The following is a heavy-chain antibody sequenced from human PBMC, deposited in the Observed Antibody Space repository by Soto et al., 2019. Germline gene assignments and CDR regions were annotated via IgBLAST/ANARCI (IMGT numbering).Heavy chain of an antibody. CDR3: ASATCFGDPFDY. Sequence: QITLKESGPTLVKPTHTLTLTCTFSGFSLSTGGVGVGWIRQPPGKALEWLALIYWDDDKRYSPSLKIRLTSTKYTAKDQVVLTMTNMDPVDTATHYCASATCFGDPFDYWGQGTLFTVSS. J-gene: IGHJ4*02. CDR1: GFSLSTGGVG. V-gene: IGHV2-5*02. D-gene: IGHD3-10*01. CDR2: IYWDDDK.